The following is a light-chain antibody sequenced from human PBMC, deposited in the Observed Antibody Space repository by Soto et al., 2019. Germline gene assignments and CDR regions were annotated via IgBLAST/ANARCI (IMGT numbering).Light chain of an antibody. CDR3: ALYMGSGIYV. CDR2: STN. Sequence: QAVVTQEPSFSVSPGGTVTLTCGFNSGAVSVSSYPSWYQQTPGQTPRTLIYSTNNRSSGVPDRFSGSILGNKAALTITGAQADDEAHYYCALYMGSGIYVFGTGTKLTVL. J-gene: IGLJ1*01. V-gene: IGLV8-61*01. CDR1: SGAVSVSSY.